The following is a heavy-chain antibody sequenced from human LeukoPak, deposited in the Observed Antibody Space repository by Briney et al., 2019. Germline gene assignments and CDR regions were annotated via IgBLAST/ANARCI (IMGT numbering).Heavy chain of an antibody. J-gene: IGHJ5*02. CDR3: ARHSGSGSLSRPFDP. CDR1: GGSVTSGGFY. CDR2: IYYTGST. Sequence: LETLSLTCSVSGGSVTSGGFYWGWLRQPPGKGPEWIATIYYTGSTYYNPSLNSRVTVPIDTSKNQFSLRLTSVTATDTAVYHCARHSGSGSLSRPFDPWGQGTLVTVSS. D-gene: IGHD3-10*01. V-gene: IGHV4-39*01.